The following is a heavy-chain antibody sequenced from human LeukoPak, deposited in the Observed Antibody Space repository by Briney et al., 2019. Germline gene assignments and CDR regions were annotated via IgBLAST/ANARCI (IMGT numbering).Heavy chain of an antibody. CDR3: ARLDPGNYFDY. D-gene: IGHD5-18*01. V-gene: IGHV3-66*01. J-gene: IGHJ4*02. CDR1: GFTASSNY. CDR2: IYSGGST. Sequence: PGGSLRLSCAASGFTASSNYMIWVRQAPGKGLEWVSVIYSGGSTYYADSVKGRFTMSRDNSKNTLYLQMNSLRAEDTAVYYCARLDPGNYFDYWGQGTLVTVSS.